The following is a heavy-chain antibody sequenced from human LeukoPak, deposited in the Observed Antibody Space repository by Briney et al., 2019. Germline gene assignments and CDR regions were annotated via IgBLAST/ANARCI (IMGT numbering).Heavy chain of an antibody. CDR1: GFTFSSYS. CDR3: ARDLPPAGGYYYDSSGLPNWFDP. V-gene: IGHV3-21*01. D-gene: IGHD3-22*01. CDR2: ISSSSSYI. J-gene: IGHJ5*02. Sequence: GGSLRLSCAASGFTFSSYSMNWVRQAPGKGLEWVSSISSSSSYIYYADSVKGRFTISRDNAKNSLYLQMNSLRAEDTAVYYCARDLPPAGGYYYDSSGLPNWFDPWGQGTLVTVSS.